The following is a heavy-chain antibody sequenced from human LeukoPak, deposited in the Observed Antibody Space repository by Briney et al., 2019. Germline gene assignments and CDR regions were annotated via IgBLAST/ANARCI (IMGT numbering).Heavy chain of an antibody. CDR2: ISSSSSYI. V-gene: IGHV3-21*01. CDR1: GFTFSSYS. J-gene: IGHJ4*02. CDR3: ARDPGYSYGHDF. D-gene: IGHD5-18*01. Sequence: GGSLRLSCAASGFTFSSYSMNWVRQAPGKGLEWVSSISSSSSYIYYADSVKGRFTISRDNAKNSLYLQMNSLRAEDTAVYYCARDPGYSYGHDFWGQGTLVTVSS.